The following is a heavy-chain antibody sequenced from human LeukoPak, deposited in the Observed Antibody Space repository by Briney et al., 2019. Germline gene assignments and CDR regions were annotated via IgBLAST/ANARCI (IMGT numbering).Heavy chain of an antibody. V-gene: IGHV3-7*01. Sequence: GGSLRLSCATSGFTFSSYWMSWVRQAPGKGLEWVADIKEDGSEKYYVDSVKGRFTISRDNAKNSLYLQMDSLRAEDTAVYYCALNPDYYGSGSFDYWGQGTLVTVSS. CDR1: GFTFSSYW. CDR2: IKEDGSEK. J-gene: IGHJ4*02. D-gene: IGHD3-10*01. CDR3: ALNPDYYGSGSFDY.